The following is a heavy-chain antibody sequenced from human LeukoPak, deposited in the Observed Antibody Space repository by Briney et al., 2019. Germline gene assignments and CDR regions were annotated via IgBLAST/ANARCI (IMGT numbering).Heavy chain of an antibody. Sequence: SLRLSCAASGFTFDDYAMHWVRQVPGKGLEWVSGISWNSGSKGYADSVKGRFTISRDNAKNSLYLQMNSLRAEDTALYYCARDLNWGSPYWGQGTLVTVSS. CDR1: GFTFDDYA. CDR2: ISWNSGSK. V-gene: IGHV3-9*01. D-gene: IGHD7-27*01. CDR3: ARDLNWGSPY. J-gene: IGHJ4*02.